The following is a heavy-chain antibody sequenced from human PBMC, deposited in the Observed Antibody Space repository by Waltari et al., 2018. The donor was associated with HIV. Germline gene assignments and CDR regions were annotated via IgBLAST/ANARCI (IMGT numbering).Heavy chain of an antibody. Sequence: QVQLQESGPGLLKPSETLSLTCNVSGGSISSGRYYWSWISQAPGKGLEWVGYVHYSGDTSYNPSLRSRVTISLDMSKTRFSLRLTSVTAADTALYVCARDRGASDIWGQGIMVTVSS. J-gene: IGHJ3*02. CDR1: GGSISSGRYY. CDR3: ARDRGASDI. D-gene: IGHD6-25*01. CDR2: VHYSGDT. V-gene: IGHV4-61*01.